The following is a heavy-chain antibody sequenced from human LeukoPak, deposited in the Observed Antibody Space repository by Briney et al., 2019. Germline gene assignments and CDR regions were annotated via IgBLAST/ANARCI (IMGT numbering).Heavy chain of an antibody. CDR1: GGSISSYY. CDR3: ARGSIAAAEGSHWFDP. CDR2: IYYSGST. V-gene: IGHV4-59*01. Sequence: SETLPLTCTVSGGSISSYYWSWIRQPPGKGLEWIGYIYYSGSTNYNASLKSRVTISVDTSKDQFSLKLSSVTAADTAVYYCARGSIAAAEGSHWFDPWGQGTLVTVSS. D-gene: IGHD6-13*01. J-gene: IGHJ5*02.